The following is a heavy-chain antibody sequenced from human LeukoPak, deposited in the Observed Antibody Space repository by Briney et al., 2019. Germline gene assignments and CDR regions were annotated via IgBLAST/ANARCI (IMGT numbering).Heavy chain of an antibody. CDR2: IYYSGST. V-gene: IGHV4-39*01. CDR1: GGSISSSSYY. CDR3: ARYLGSGWYDYYYYYGMDV. D-gene: IGHD6-19*01. J-gene: IGHJ6*02. Sequence: SETLSLTCTVSGGSISSSSYYWGWIRQPPGKGLEWIGSIYYSGSTYYNPSLKSRVTISVGTSKNQFSLKLSSVTAADTAVYYCARYLGSGWYDYYYYYGMDVWGQGTTVTVSS.